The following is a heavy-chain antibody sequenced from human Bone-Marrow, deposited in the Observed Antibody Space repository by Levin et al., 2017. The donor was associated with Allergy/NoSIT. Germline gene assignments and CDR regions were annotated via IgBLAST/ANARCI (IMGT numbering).Heavy chain of an antibody. Sequence: SETLSLTCTVPGGSISSYYWSWIRQPPGKGLEWIGYIYYSGSTNYNPSLKSRVTMSGDTSQKQFSLKLSSVTAADTAAYYCARGRIYSEYYCDYWGQGTLVTVSS. CDR2: IYYSGST. CDR1: GGSISSYY. D-gene: IGHD3-10*01. J-gene: IGHJ4*02. CDR3: ARGRIYSEYYCDY. V-gene: IGHV4-59*01.